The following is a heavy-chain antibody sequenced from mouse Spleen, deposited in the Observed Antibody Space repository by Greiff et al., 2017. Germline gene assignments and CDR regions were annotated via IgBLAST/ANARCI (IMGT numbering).Heavy chain of an antibody. J-gene: IGHJ3*01. CDR1: GFNIKDDY. V-gene: IGHV14-4*01. CDR3: TTFYDYGGAY. CDR2: IDPENGDT. D-gene: IGHD2-4*01. Sequence: VHVKQSGAELVRPGASVKLSCTASGFNIKDDYMHWMKQRPEQGLEWIGWIDPENGDTEYASKFQGKATITADTSSNTAYLQLSSLTSEDTAVYYCTTFYDYGGAYWGQGTLVTVSA.